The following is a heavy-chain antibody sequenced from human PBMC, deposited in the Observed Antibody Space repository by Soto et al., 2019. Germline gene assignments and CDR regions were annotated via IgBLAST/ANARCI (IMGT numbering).Heavy chain of an antibody. CDR3: ARLQYTVVTALDI. Sequence: PETLPHTYSVSGVTIGRHFWSWIRQVPGKEPELVGYIYHTVNTNYNPALKSRVTISMDTSEKQLSLQLSSVTAADTAVYYCARLQYTVVTALDIWGQGTMVT. CDR1: GVTIGRHF. D-gene: IGHD2-15*01. J-gene: IGHJ3*02. CDR2: IYHTVNT. V-gene: IGHV4-59*11.